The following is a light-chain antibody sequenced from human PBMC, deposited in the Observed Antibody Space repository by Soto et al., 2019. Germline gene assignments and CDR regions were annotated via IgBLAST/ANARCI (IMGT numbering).Light chain of an antibody. CDR2: DTS. J-gene: IGLJ2*01. V-gene: IGLV7-46*01. CDR3: LLSYNAARV. Sequence: QTVVTQEPSLPVSPGGTVTLTCGSSTGAVTSNHHPYWFQQKAGQAPRTLIYDTSNKHSWTPARFSGSLLGDNAALTLSGAQPEDEAQYYCLLSYNAARVFGGGTKLTVL. CDR1: TGAVTSNHH.